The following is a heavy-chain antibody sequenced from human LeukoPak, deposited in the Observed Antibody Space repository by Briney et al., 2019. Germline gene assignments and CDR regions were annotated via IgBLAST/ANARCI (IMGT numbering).Heavy chain of an antibody. V-gene: IGHV3-64*01. Sequence: GGSLRLSCAASGFTFSSYAMHWVRQAPGKGLEYVSAISSNGGSTYYANSVKGRFTISRDNSKNTLYLQMGSLRAEDTAVYYCAKGLLRIEMATIWDWGQGTLVTVSS. CDR2: ISSNGGST. D-gene: IGHD5-24*01. CDR1: GFTFSSYA. CDR3: AKGLLRIEMATIWD. J-gene: IGHJ4*02.